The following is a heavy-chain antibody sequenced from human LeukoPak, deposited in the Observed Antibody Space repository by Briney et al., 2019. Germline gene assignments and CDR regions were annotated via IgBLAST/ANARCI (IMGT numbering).Heavy chain of an antibody. CDR2: IWYDGSNK. Sequence: PGRSLRLSCAASGFTFSSYGMHWVRQAPGKGLEWAAVIWYDGSNKYYADSVKGRFTISRDNSKNTLYLQMNSLRAEDTAVYYCARDYDFWGNNWFDPWGQGTLVTVSS. D-gene: IGHD3/OR15-3a*01. J-gene: IGHJ5*02. CDR1: GFTFSSYG. CDR3: ARDYDFWGNNWFDP. V-gene: IGHV3-33*01.